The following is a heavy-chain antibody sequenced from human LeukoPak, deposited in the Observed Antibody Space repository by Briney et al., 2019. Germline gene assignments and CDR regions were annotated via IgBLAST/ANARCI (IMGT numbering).Heavy chain of an antibody. D-gene: IGHD1-1*01. CDR2: IYTSGRT. V-gene: IGHV4-61*02. CDR3: ARDRRRSGTWDGAGYDP. Sequence: SSETLSLSCTVSGGSISAGSYYWSWIRQPAGKGLEWIGRIYTSGRTDYNASLKSRVTISVDTSKNHFSLNLTSVTAADTAVYYCARDRRRSGTWDGAGYDPWGQGTLVTVSS. CDR1: GGSISAGSYY. J-gene: IGHJ5*02.